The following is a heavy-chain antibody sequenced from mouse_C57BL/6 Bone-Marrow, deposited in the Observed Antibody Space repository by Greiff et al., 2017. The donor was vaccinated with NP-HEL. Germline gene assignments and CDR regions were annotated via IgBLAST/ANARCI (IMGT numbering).Heavy chain of an antibody. Sequence: EVMLVESGEGLVKPGGSLKLSCAASGFTFSSYAMSWVRQTPEKRLEWVAYISSGGDYIYYADTVKGRFTISRDNARNTLYLQMSSLKSEDTAMYYCTRANYYSSSYDWYFDVWGTGTTVTVSS. CDR3: TRANYYSSSYDWYFDV. J-gene: IGHJ1*03. V-gene: IGHV5-9-1*02. CDR1: GFTFSSYA. CDR2: ISSGGDYI. D-gene: IGHD1-1*01.